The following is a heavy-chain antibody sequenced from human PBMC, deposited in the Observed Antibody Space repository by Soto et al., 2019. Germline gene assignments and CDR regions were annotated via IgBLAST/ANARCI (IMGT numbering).Heavy chain of an antibody. D-gene: IGHD3-9*01. CDR1: GFTFSSYA. Sequence: GGSLRLSCAASGFTFSSYAMSWVRQAPGKGLEWVSAISGSGGSTYYADSVKGRFTISRDNSKNTLYLQMNSLRAEDTAVYYCATRYYDILTGYYPHDAFDIWGQGTMVTVSS. J-gene: IGHJ3*02. CDR3: ATRYYDILTGYYPHDAFDI. V-gene: IGHV3-23*01. CDR2: ISGSGGST.